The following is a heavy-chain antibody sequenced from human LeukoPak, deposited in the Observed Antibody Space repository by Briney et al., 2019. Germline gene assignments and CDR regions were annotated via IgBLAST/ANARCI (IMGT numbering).Heavy chain of an antibody. CDR1: GGSISSGGYY. CDR3: ARAGYDFWSGYYNNYYYYYMDV. V-gene: IGHV4-31*03. CDR2: IYYSGST. J-gene: IGHJ6*03. Sequence: SETLSLTCTVSGGSISSGGYYWSWIRQHPGKGLEWIGYIYYSGSTYYNPSLKSRVTISVDTSKNQFSLKLSSVTAADTAVYYCARAGYDFWSGYYNNYYYYYMDVWGKGTTVTVSS. D-gene: IGHD3-3*01.